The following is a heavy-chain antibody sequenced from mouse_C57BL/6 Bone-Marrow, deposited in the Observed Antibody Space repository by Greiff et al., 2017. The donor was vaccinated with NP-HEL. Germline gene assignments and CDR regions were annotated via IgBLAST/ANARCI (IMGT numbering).Heavy chain of an antibody. Sequence: EVHLVESGGGLVKPGGSLKLSCAASGFTFSDYGMHWVRQAPEKGLEWVAYISSGSSTNYYADTVKGRFTISRDNAKNTLFLQMTSLRSEDTAMYYCARGYYGSIDYWGQGTTLTVSS. D-gene: IGHD1-1*01. V-gene: IGHV5-17*01. CDR3: ARGYYGSIDY. CDR2: ISSGSSTN. CDR1: GFTFSDYG. J-gene: IGHJ2*01.